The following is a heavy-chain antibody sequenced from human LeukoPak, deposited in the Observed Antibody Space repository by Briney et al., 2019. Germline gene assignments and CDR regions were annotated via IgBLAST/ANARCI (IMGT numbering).Heavy chain of an antibody. CDR2: ISYDGSNK. CDR1: GFTFSSYA. D-gene: IGHD4-17*01. Sequence: PGGSLRLSCAASGFTFSSYAMHWVRQAPGKGLEWVAVISYDGSNKYYADSVKGRFTISRDNSKNTLYLQMNSLRAEDTAVYYCARDLRTYGDCAFDYWGQGTLVTVSS. J-gene: IGHJ4*02. CDR3: ARDLRTYGDCAFDY. V-gene: IGHV3-30-3*01.